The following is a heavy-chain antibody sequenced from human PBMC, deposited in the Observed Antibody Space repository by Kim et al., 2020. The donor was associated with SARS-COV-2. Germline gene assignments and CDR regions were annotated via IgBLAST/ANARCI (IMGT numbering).Heavy chain of an antibody. CDR2: IYYSGST. Sequence: SETLSLTCTVSGGSISSYYWSWIRQPPGKGLEWIGYIYYSGSTNYNPSLKSRVTITVDTSTNQSSLKLSSVTAADTAVYYCARVAVAYYYYGMDVWGQGTTVTVSS. CDR3: ARVAVAYYYYGMDV. V-gene: IGHV4-59*01. J-gene: IGHJ6*02. D-gene: IGHD6-19*01. CDR1: GGSISSYY.